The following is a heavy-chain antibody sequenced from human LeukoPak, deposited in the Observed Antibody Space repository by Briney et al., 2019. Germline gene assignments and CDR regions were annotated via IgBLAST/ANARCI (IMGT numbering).Heavy chain of an antibody. D-gene: IGHD5-12*01. CDR2: ISGSGGTT. J-gene: IGHJ4*02. V-gene: IGHV3-23*01. CDR3: AKGDVVTAIFPLDY. CDR1: GFTFSSYA. Sequence: PGGSLRLSCAASGFTFSSYAMSWVRQTPGKRLEWVSGISGSGGTTYYADSVQGRFTISRDNSKKTLFLQMSSLRAEDTAVYYCAKGDVVTAIFPLDYWGQGTLVIVSS.